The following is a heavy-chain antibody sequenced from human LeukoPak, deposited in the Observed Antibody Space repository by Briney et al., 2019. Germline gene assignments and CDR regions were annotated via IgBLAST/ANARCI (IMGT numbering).Heavy chain of an antibody. Sequence: GGSLRLSCAASGFTFSSYWMSWVRQAPGKGLEWVANIKQDGSEKYYVDSVKGRFTISRDNAKNSLYLQMNSLRAEDTGVYYCARSLSIGYCSRTSCYSYYGMDVWGQGTTVTVSS. J-gene: IGHJ6*02. D-gene: IGHD2-2*01. CDR3: ARSLSIGYCSRTSCYSYYGMDV. CDR2: IKQDGSEK. CDR1: GFTFSSYW. V-gene: IGHV3-7*01.